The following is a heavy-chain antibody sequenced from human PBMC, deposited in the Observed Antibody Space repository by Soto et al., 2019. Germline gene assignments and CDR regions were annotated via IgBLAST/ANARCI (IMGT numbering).Heavy chain of an antibody. V-gene: IGHV3-73*01. CDR3: ALPRTGLDP. J-gene: IGHJ5*02. CDR2: IRSKSNNYGT. Sequence: PGGSLRLSCAASGLTFSIYGMTWVRQAPGKGLEWVGRIRSKSNNYGTSYGASVRGRFTISRDDSKNTTYLHMNNLRGDDTAVYYCALPRTGLDPWGQGALVTVSS. D-gene: IGHD1-1*01. CDR1: GLTFSIYG.